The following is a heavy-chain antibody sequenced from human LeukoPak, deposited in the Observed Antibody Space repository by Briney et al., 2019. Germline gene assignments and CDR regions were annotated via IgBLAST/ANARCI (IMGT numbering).Heavy chain of an antibody. Sequence: PSETLSLTCTVSGGSISSYYWGWIRQPPGKGLEWIGSMYYSGSTYYNPSLKSRVTISINTSKNQFSLKLTSVTAADTAVYYCARATVTTCDYWGQGTLVTVSS. CDR3: ARATVTTCDY. V-gene: IGHV4-39*07. CDR2: MYYSGST. CDR1: GGSISSYY. D-gene: IGHD4-17*01. J-gene: IGHJ4*02.